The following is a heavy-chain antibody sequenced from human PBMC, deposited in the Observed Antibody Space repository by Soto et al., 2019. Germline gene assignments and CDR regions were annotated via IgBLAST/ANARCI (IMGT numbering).Heavy chain of an antibody. CDR1: GFTFSDHY. D-gene: IGHD3-10*01. Sequence: QVQLVESGGGLVKPGGSLRLSCAASGFTFSDHYMTWIRQAPGKGLEWVSKISSSGTTMYYADSVKGRFTVSRDNAQHSVYLQMDSLRAEDTAVYYCACDPYYYASGYWGQGTLVTVSS. V-gene: IGHV3-11*01. CDR2: ISSSGTTM. J-gene: IGHJ4*02. CDR3: ACDPYYYASGY.